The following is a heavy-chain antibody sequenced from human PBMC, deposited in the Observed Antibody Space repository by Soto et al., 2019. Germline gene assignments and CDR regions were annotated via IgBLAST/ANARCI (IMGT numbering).Heavy chain of an antibody. Sequence: QVQLVESGGGVVQPGRSLRLSCAASGFTFSSYAMHWVHQAPGKGLEWVAVISYDGSNKYYADSVKGRFTISRDNSKNTLYLQMNSLRAEDTAVYYCARDMRQLVFDYWGQGTLVTVSS. CDR1: GFTFSSYA. CDR2: ISYDGSNK. D-gene: IGHD6-6*01. CDR3: ARDMRQLVFDY. J-gene: IGHJ4*02. V-gene: IGHV3-30-3*01.